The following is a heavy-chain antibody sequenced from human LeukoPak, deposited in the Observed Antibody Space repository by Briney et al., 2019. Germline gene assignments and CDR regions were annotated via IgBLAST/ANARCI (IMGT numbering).Heavy chain of an antibody. CDR1: GYSSSSGDY. Sequence: SETLSLTCTVSGYSSSSGDYWGWIRQPPGKGLEGLGSIYHSGSTYYNPSLKSRVTISVDTSKNQFSLKLSSVTAADTAVYYCARALTIFGVVPPGYWGQGTLVTVSS. V-gene: IGHV4-38-2*02. CDR3: ARALTIFGVVPPGY. J-gene: IGHJ4*02. CDR2: IYHSGST. D-gene: IGHD3-3*01.